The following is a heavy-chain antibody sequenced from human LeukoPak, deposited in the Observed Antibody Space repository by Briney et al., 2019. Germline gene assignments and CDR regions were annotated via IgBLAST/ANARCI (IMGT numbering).Heavy chain of an antibody. D-gene: IGHD6-19*01. Sequence: SGGSLRLSCAASGFNLMNYAMYWVRPAPGKGLEWVAVVSWDGSQTFYADSAMGRFSVFRDNSKNTVSLQMYSLRTEDTAVYYCATLSVIEVDPDHWGQGTLVIVSA. J-gene: IGHJ4*02. V-gene: IGHV3-30*04. CDR2: VSWDGSQT. CDR1: GFNLMNYA. CDR3: ATLSVIEVDPDH.